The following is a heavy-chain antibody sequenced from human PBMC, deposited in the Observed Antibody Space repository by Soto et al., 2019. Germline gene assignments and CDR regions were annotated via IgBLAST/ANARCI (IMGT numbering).Heavy chain of an antibody. CDR2: IDWADDK. V-gene: IGHV2-70*12. D-gene: IGHD2-2*01. J-gene: IGHJ6*02. CDR3: ARVVAAGAYYYYGMDV. CDR1: GFSLSSTGMC. Sequence: GSGPTLVNPTQTLTLTCAFSGFSLSSTGMCVSWIRQPPGRALEWLALIDWADDKYYSTSLKTRLTISKDASINQVVLTMADMDPADTAIYYCARVVAAGAYYYYGMDVWGPGTTVTVS.